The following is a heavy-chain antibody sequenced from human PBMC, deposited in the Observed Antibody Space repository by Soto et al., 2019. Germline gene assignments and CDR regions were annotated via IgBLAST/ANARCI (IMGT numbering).Heavy chain of an antibody. Sequence: SVKVSCKASGGTFSSYAISWVRQAPGQGLEWMGGIIPIFGTANYAQKFQGRVTITADKSTSTAYMELNSLKTEDTAVYYCTTARGYCSVWGQGTTVTVSS. CDR2: IIPIFGTA. CDR1: GGTFSSYA. J-gene: IGHJ6*02. CDR3: TTARGYCSV. D-gene: IGHD2-15*01. V-gene: IGHV1-69*06.